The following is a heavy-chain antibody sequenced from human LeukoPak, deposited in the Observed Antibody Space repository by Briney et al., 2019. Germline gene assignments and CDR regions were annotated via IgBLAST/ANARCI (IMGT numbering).Heavy chain of an antibody. CDR1: GFTFSSYS. Sequence: GGSLRLSCASSGFTFSSYSMNWVRQALGKGLEWVSYISSSSSTIYYADSVKGRFTISRDNAKNSLYLQMNSLRAEDTAVYYCAREKDDNYYYYYYMDVWGKGTTVTVSS. V-gene: IGHV3-48*01. D-gene: IGHD2-15*01. CDR2: ISSSSSTI. CDR3: AREKDDNYYYYYYMDV. J-gene: IGHJ6*03.